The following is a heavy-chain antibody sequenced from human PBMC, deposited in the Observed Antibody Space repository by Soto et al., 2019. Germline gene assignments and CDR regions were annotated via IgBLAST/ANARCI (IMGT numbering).Heavy chain of an antibody. V-gene: IGHV1-46*01. CDR3: ARDLLSFDPFPGPGRSFNSSSWSRYYYYGMDV. CDR1: GYTFTSYY. Sequence: ASVKVSCKASGYTFTSYYMHWVRQAPGQGLEWMGIINPSGGSTSYAQKFQGRVTMTRDTSTSTVYMELGSLRSEDTAVYYCARDLLSFDPFPGPGRSFNSSSWSRYYYYGMDVWGQGTTVTVSS. CDR2: INPSGGST. D-gene: IGHD6-13*01. J-gene: IGHJ6*02.